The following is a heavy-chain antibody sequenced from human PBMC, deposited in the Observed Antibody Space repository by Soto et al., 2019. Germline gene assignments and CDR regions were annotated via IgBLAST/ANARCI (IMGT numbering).Heavy chain of an antibody. V-gene: IGHV3-30-3*01. J-gene: IGHJ6*02. CDR3: ARDVAVVAATKTYYYYYGMDV. Sequence: GGSLRLSCAASGFTFSSYAMHWVRQAPGKGLEWVAVISYDGSNKYYADSVKGRFTISRDNSKNTLYLQMNSLRAEDTAVYYCARDVAVVAATKTYYYYYGMDVWGQGTTVTVSS. D-gene: IGHD2-15*01. CDR2: ISYDGSNK. CDR1: GFTFSSYA.